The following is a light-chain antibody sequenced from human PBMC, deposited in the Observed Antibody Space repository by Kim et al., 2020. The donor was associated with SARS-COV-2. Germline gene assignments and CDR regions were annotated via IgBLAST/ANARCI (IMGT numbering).Light chain of an antibody. CDR1: SLRRYY. CDR2: AKD. Sequence: ALGQTVSITCQGDSLRRYYASWYQQRPGQGPVLVIYAKDNRPSGIPDRFSGSSAGNIASLTITGAQAEDEADYYCNSRDNSGASYVFGTGTKVTVL. V-gene: IGLV3-19*01. CDR3: NSRDNSGASYV. J-gene: IGLJ1*01.